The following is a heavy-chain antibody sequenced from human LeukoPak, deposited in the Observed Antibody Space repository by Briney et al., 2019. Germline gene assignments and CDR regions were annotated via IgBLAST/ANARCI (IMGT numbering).Heavy chain of an antibody. J-gene: IGHJ4*02. Sequence: GGSLRLSCAASRFTFSNSWMSWVRLAPGKGMEWVANIKQDGSEKYYVDSVKGRFTISRDNSKNTLYLQMNSLRAEDTAVYYCARGGGVVPAAINYWGQGTLVTVSS. V-gene: IGHV3-7*04. CDR3: ARGGGVVPAAINY. D-gene: IGHD2-2*01. CDR1: RFTFSNSW. CDR2: IKQDGSEK.